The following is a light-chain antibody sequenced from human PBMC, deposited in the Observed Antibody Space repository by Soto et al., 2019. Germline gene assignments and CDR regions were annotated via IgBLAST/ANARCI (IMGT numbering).Light chain of an antibody. Sequence: QSALTQPASVSGSPGQSITISCTGTSSDVGGYNYVSWYQQHPGKAPKLIIYEVSSRPSGVSTRFSGSKSGNTASLTISGLQPEDEADYYCSSYTTSSTLEGVFGTGTKVTVL. V-gene: IGLV2-14*01. J-gene: IGLJ1*01. CDR3: SSYTTSSTLEGV. CDR1: SSDVGGYNY. CDR2: EVS.